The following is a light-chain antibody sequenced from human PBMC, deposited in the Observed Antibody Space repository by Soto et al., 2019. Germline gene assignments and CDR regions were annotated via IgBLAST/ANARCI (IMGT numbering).Light chain of an antibody. J-gene: IGLJ3*02. CDR2: GNS. Sequence: QPVLTQPPSVSGAPGQRVTISCTGSSSNIGAGYDVHWYQQLPGTAPKLLIYGNSNRPSGVPDRFSGSKSGTSASLAITGLHAEDDAAYSCQSFDSSLSGWVFGGGTKLTVL. V-gene: IGLV1-40*01. CDR3: QSFDSSLSGWV. CDR1: SSNIGAGYD.